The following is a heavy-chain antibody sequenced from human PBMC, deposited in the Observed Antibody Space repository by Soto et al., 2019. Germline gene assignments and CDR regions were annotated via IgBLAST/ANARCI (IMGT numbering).Heavy chain of an antibody. J-gene: IGHJ4*02. CDR1: GYTFTSYG. CDR2: ISAYNGNT. Sequence: QVQLVQSGAEVKKPGASVKVSCKASGYTFTSYGISWVRQAPGQGLQWMGWISAYNGNTNYAQKLQGRVTMTTDTSAYTAYRGLRCRRSDDTAVYYCARDYYYVAGPWYGGQETLATVSS. CDR3: ARDYYYVAGPWY. V-gene: IGHV1-18*01. D-gene: IGHD3-10*02.